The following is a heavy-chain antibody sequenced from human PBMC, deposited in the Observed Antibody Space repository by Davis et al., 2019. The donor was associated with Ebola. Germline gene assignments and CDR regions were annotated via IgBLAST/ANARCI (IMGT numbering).Heavy chain of an antibody. Sequence: ASVKVSCKASGYTFTSYGISWVRQAPGQGLEWMGGFDPEDGETIYAQKFQGRVTMTEDTSTDTAYMELSSLRSEDTAVYYCATTKGYVQHWGQGTLVTVSS. CDR2: FDPEDGET. V-gene: IGHV1-24*01. J-gene: IGHJ1*01. CDR1: GYTFTSYG. CDR3: ATTKGYVQH.